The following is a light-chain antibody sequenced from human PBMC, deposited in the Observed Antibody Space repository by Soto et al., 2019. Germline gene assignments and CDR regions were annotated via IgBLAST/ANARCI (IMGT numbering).Light chain of an antibody. CDR1: QSVSSK. CDR2: AAS. J-gene: IGKJ1*01. CDR3: QQYNIWRT. V-gene: IGKV3D-15*01. Sequence: EIVMTQSLATLSVSPGERATLSCRASQSVSSKLAWYQQKPGQAPRLLIYAASTRATGIPARFSGSGSGTEFTLTISSLQSEDFAIYYCQQYNIWRTFGQGTDVEIK.